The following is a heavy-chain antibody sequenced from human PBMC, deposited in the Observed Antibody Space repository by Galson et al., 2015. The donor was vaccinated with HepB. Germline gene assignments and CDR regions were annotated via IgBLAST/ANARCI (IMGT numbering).Heavy chain of an antibody. CDR3: AKDIAMVLSAFDI. CDR1: GFTFDDYA. Sequence: SLRLSCAASGFTFDDYAMHWVRQAPGKGLEWVSGISWNSGSIGYADSVKGRFTISRDNAKNSLYLQMNSLRAEDTALYYCAKDIAMVLSAFDIWGQGTMVTVSS. V-gene: IGHV3-9*01. J-gene: IGHJ3*02. D-gene: IGHD5-18*01. CDR2: ISWNSGSI.